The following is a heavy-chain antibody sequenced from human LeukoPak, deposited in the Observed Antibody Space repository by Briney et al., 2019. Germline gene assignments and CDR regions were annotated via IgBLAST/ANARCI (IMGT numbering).Heavy chain of an antibody. CDR2: ISAYNGYT. V-gene: IGHV1-18*01. D-gene: IGHD6-13*01. CDR1: GYTFSNYA. CDR3: ARRGSSWYKGAFDI. J-gene: IGHJ3*02. Sequence: GASVKVSCKASGYTFSNYAITWVRQAPGQGLEWVGRISAYNGYTKYAQKLQGRVTMTTDTSTSTAYMELRSLRSDDTAVYYCARRGSSWYKGAFDIWGQGTMVTVSS.